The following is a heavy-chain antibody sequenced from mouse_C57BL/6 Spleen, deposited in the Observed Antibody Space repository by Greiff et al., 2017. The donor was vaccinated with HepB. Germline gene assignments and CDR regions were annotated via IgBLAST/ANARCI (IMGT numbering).Heavy chain of an antibody. J-gene: IGHJ3*01. D-gene: IGHD1-1*01. CDR3: ASHYYGSSSEGAY. V-gene: IGHV1-50*01. CDR1: GYTFTSYW. CDR2: IDPSDSYT. Sequence: VQLQQPGAELVKPGASVKLSCKASGYTFTSYWMQWVKQRPGQGLEWIGEIDPSDSYTNYNQKFKGKATLTVDTSSSTAYMQLSSLTSEDSAVYYCASHYYGSSSEGAYWGQGTLVTVSA.